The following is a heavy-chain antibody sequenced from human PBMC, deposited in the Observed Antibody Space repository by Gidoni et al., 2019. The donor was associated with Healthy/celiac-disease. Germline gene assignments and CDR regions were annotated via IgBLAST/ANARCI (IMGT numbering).Heavy chain of an antibody. CDR3: AREREGDSGYDSLDY. CDR2: INPNSGGT. V-gene: IGHV1-2*02. J-gene: IGHJ4*02. Sequence: QVQLVQSGAAVKKPGASAKVSCQASGYTFTGYYMHWVRQAPGQGLEWMGWINPNSGGTNNAQKFQGRVTMTRDTSISTAYMELSRLRSDDTAVYYCAREREGDSGYDSLDYWGQGTLVTVSS. CDR1: GYTFTGYY. D-gene: IGHD5-12*01.